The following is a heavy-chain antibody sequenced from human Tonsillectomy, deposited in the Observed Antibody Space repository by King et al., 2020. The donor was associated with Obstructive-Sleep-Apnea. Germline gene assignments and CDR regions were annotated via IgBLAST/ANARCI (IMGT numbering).Heavy chain of an antibody. CDR2: IRYDGSNK. D-gene: IGHD5-24*01. J-gene: IGHJ4*02. V-gene: IGHV3-30*02. Sequence: VQLVESGGGVVQPGTSLRLSCAASGFTFSSYGMHWVRQAPGKGLEWVAFIRYDGSNKYYADSVKGRFTISRDSSKNTRYLQMNSLRAEDTAVYYCAKDLVPNGYNTCFDDWGQGTLVTVSS. CDR3: AKDLVPNGYNTCFDD. CDR1: GFTFSSYG.